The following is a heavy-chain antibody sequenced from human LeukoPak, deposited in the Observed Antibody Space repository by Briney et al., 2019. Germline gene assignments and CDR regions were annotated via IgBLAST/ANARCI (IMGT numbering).Heavy chain of an antibody. J-gene: IGHJ4*02. CDR2: ISYDGSNQ. D-gene: IGHD5-18*01. Sequence: AGRSLSLSCAASGFTFSSYAMDWVRQAPGKGLEWVAVISYDGSNQHKADSVRGRFTISRDNSKNTLYLQMNSLRAEDTAVYYCARDLHGRYSYGYRHWGQGTLVTVSS. V-gene: IGHV3-30*04. CDR3: ARDLHGRYSYGYRH. CDR1: GFTFSSYA.